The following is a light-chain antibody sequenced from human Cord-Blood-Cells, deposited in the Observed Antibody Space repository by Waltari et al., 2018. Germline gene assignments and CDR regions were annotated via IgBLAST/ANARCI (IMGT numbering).Light chain of an antibody. Sequence: AIRMTQSPSSFSASTGARVTITCRASQGISSYLAWYQQKPGKAPKLLIYAASTLQSGVPSRFSGSGSGTDFTLTISCLQSEDFATYYCQQYYSYPRGTFGQGTKVEIK. V-gene: IGKV1-8*01. J-gene: IGKJ1*01. CDR2: AAS. CDR1: QGISSY. CDR3: QQYYSYPRGT.